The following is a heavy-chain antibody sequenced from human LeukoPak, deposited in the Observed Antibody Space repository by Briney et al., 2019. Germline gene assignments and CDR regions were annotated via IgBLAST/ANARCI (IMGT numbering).Heavy chain of an antibody. J-gene: IGHJ4*02. CDR2: ISYDGSNK. CDR3: AKDLGDSSGYYRFDFDY. CDR1: GFTFSSYA. V-gene: IGHV3-30-3*01. Sequence: GGSLRLSCAASGFTFSSYAMHWVRQAPGKGLEWVAVISYDGSNKYYADSVKGRFTISRDNSKNTLYLQMNSLRAEDTAVYYCAKDLGDSSGYYRFDFDYWGQGTLVTVSS. D-gene: IGHD3-22*01.